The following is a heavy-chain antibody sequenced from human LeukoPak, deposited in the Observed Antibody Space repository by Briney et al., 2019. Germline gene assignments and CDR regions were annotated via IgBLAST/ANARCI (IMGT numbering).Heavy chain of an antibody. V-gene: IGHV1-2*02. D-gene: IGHD6-19*01. CDR2: INPNSGGT. Sequence: TSVKVSCKASGYTFTGYYMHWVRQAPGQGLEWMGWINPNSGGTNYAQKFQGRVTMTRDTSISTAYMELSRLRSDDTAVYYCARTGAVAGTWLDYWGQGTLVTVSS. CDR1: GYTFTGYY. J-gene: IGHJ4*02. CDR3: ARTGAVAGTWLDY.